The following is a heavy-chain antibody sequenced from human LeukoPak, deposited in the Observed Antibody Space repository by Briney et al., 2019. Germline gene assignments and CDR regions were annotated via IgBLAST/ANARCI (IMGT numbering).Heavy chain of an antibody. CDR1: GGSFSGYY. J-gene: IGHJ4*02. V-gene: IGHV4-34*01. CDR3: ARGARPHGCDY. D-gene: IGHD6-6*01. CDR2: INHSGST. Sequence: SETLSLTCAVYGGSFSGYYWSWIRQPPGKGLEWIGEINHSGSTNYNPSLKSRVTISVDTSKNQFSLKLSSVTAADTAVCYCARGARPHGCDYWGQGTLVTVSP.